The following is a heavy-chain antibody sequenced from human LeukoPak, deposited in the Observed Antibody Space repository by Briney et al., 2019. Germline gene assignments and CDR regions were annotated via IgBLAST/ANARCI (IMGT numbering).Heavy chain of an antibody. V-gene: IGHV3-21*05. CDR3: AKMARTLDY. D-gene: IGHD2-8*01. CDR1: GFTFSSYA. CDR2: ISPTGSDI. Sequence: GGSLRLSCAASGFTFSSYAMSWVRQTPGKGLEWISYISPTGSDINYGDSMKGRFTISRDNAKNSLYLEMNSLRAEDTAVYYCAKMARTLDYWGQGILVTVSS. J-gene: IGHJ4*02.